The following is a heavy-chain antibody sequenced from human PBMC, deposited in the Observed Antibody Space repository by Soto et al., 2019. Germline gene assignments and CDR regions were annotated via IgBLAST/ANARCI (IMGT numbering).Heavy chain of an antibody. CDR1: GYTLIDYY. Sequence: QVQLVQSGAEGKKPGASVKVSCTASGYTLIDYYMHWVRQAPGQGLEWMGWINLSRGGTHHAQKFQGRVAMTRDTSISIVYIELSRLKSDDTAMYYCASARGYDCPSSYCYALSGLDVWGQGTRVTVSS. V-gene: IGHV1-2*02. CDR2: INLSRGGT. CDR3: ASARGYDCPSSYCYALSGLDV. D-gene: IGHD2-15*01. J-gene: IGHJ6*02.